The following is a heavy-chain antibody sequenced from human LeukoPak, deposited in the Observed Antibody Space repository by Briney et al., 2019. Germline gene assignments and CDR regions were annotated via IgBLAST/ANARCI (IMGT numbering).Heavy chain of an antibody. CDR2: INPSGGST. V-gene: IGHV1-46*01. CDR1: GYTFASYY. D-gene: IGHD5-18*01. J-gene: IGHJ6*02. Sequence: ASVKVSCKASGYTFASYYMHWVRQAPGQGLEWMGIINPSGGSTSYAQKFQGRVTMTRNTSTSTVYMELSSLRSEDTAVYYCARDYGNGYGDVWGQGTTVTVSS. CDR3: ARDYGNGYGDV.